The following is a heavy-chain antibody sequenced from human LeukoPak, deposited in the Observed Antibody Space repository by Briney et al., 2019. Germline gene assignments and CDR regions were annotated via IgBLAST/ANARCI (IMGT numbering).Heavy chain of an antibody. CDR3: AREEGSSGSLDY. CDR1: GGTFRSYA. CDR2: INPNSGGT. Sequence: ASVKVSCKASGGTFRSYAISWVRQAPGQGLEWMGWINPNSGGTNYAQKFQGRVTMTRDTSISTAYMELSRLRSDDTAVYYCAREEGSSGSLDYWGQGTLVTVSS. V-gene: IGHV1-2*02. J-gene: IGHJ4*02. D-gene: IGHD6-19*01.